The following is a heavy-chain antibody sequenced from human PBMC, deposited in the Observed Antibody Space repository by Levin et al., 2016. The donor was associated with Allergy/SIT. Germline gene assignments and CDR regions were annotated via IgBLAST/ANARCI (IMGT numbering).Heavy chain of an antibody. CDR3: AKDWGVTFRGFDS. V-gene: IGHV3-11*05. D-gene: IGHD2-21*02. CDR2: IRSSGTYT. Sequence: GGSLRLSCAASGFTFSDYYMNWIRQAPGQGLEWISYIRSSGTYTNYADSVKGRFTISRDNAKNLVYLQMSSLRAEDTAIYFCAKDWGVTFRGFDSWGQGVLVTISS. J-gene: IGHJ4*02. CDR1: GFTFSDYY.